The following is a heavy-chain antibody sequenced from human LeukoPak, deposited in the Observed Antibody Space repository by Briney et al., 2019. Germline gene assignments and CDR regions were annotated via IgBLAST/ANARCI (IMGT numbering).Heavy chain of an antibody. D-gene: IGHD2-2*01. J-gene: IGHJ4*02. V-gene: IGHV3-53*01. CDR1: EFTVSTYY. CDR2: IYSGGST. CDR3: ARGLGYCTSTTCLLPFDY. Sequence: GGSLRLSCAASEFTVSTYYMTWVRQAPGKGLECVSVIYSGGSTYYADSVKGRFTVSRDNSKNTLYLQMNSLRAEDTAMYYCARGLGYCTSTTCLLPFDYWGQGTLVTVSS.